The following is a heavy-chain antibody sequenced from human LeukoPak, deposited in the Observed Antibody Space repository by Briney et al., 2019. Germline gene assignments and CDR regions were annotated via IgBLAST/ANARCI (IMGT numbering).Heavy chain of an antibody. CDR1: GFTFSSYG. V-gene: IGHV3-33*01. J-gene: IGHJ4*02. CDR3: ARERGIDIPFDY. D-gene: IGHD3-9*01. Sequence: GGSLRLSCAASGFTFSSYGMHWVRQAPGKGLEWVAVIWYDGSNKYYADSVKGRFTISRDNSKNTLYLQMNSLRAEDTAVYYCARERGIDIPFDYWGQGTLVTVSS. CDR2: IWYDGSNK.